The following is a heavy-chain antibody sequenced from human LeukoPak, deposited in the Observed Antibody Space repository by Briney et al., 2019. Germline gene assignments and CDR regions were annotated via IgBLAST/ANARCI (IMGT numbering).Heavy chain of an antibody. CDR1: GGSFRGYY. V-gene: IGHV4-34*01. D-gene: IGHD2-15*01. CDR3: ARRGSVGGYCSGGSCFGY. CDR2: INHSGST. Sequence: SETLSLTCAVYGGSFRGYYWSCIRQPPGKGLEWIGEINHSGSTNYNPSLKSRVTISVDTSKNQFALKLSSVTAADTAVYYCARRGSVGGYCSGGSCFGYWGQGNLVTVSS. J-gene: IGHJ4*02.